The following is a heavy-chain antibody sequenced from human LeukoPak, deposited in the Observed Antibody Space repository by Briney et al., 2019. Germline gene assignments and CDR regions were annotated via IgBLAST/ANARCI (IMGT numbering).Heavy chain of an antibody. CDR2: IYYSGST. Sequence: SETLSLTCTVSGGSISSGGYYWSWIRQHPWKGLEWIGYIYYSGSTYYNPSLKSRVTISLDTSKNQFSLKLSSVTAADTAVYYCAGRGAYSFDYWGQGTLVTVSS. J-gene: IGHJ4*02. CDR3: AGRGAYSFDY. D-gene: IGHD1-1*01. V-gene: IGHV4-31*03. CDR1: GGSISSGGYY.